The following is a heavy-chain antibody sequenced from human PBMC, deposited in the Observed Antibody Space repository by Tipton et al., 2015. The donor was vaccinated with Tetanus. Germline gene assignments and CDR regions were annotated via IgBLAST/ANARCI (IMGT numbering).Heavy chain of an antibody. Sequence: TLSLTCAVYGGSFSGYYWSWIRQPPGKGLEWIGEINHSGSTNCNPSLKSRVTISVDTSKNQFSLKLSSVTAADTAVYYCARVGYSGSSRGYWGQGTLVTVSS. D-gene: IGHD1-26*01. CDR1: GGSFSGYY. CDR2: INHSGST. CDR3: ARVGYSGSSRGY. J-gene: IGHJ4*02. V-gene: IGHV4-34*01.